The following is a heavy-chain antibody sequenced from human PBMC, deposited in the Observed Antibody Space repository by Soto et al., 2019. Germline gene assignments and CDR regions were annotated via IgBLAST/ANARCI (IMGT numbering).Heavy chain of an antibody. D-gene: IGHD3-10*01. CDR3: ARGFGYGGNSYYFDY. CDR2: IWYDGTNK. J-gene: IGHJ4*02. CDR1: GFTFGGCG. Sequence: QVQLVESGGGVAQPGRSRRLSCAPSGFTFGGCGMHWVRQAPGKGLEWVAVIWYDGTNKYYADSVKGRFTISRDNSKNTLYLQMNSLRAEDTAVYYCARGFGYGGNSYYFDYWGQGTLVTVSS. V-gene: IGHV3-33*01.